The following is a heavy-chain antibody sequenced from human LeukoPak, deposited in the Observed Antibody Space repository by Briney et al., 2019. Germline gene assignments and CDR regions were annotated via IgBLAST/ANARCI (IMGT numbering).Heavy chain of an antibody. D-gene: IGHD3-22*01. CDR1: GGSISSYY. Sequence: SETLSLTCTVSGGSISSYYWSWIRQPAGKGLEWIGRIYTSGSTNYNPSLKSRVTLSVDKSKNQFSLKLSSVTAADTAVYFCARREIILVVVAHFGFWGQGTLVTVSS. CDR3: ARREIILVVVAHFGF. J-gene: IGHJ4*02. V-gene: IGHV4-4*07. CDR2: IYTSGST.